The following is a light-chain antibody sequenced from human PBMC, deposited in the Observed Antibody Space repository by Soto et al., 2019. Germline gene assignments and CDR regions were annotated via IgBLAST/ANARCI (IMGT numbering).Light chain of an antibody. J-gene: IGKJ1*01. CDR1: QSISSW. CDR3: QQYNSYWT. V-gene: IGKV1-5*03. Sequence: DIQMNQSPSSLSASVGDIVTITCRASQSISSWLAWYQQKPGKAPKLLIYKASSLEGGVPSRFTGSGSGTEFTLTISSLQPDDFATYYCQQYNSYWTFGQGAKVDNK. CDR2: KAS.